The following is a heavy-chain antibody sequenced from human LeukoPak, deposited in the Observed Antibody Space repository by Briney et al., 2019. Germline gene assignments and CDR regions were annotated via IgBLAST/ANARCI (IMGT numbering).Heavy chain of an antibody. J-gene: IGHJ6*03. CDR3: ASLGPTIFGVVDSYMDV. CDR2: IYYSGST. Sequence: PSETLSLTFTVSGGSISSHYWSWIRQPPGKGLEWIGYIYYSGSTNYNPSLKSRVTISVDTSKNQFSLKLSSVTAADTAVYYCASLGPTIFGVVDSYMDVWGKGTTVTVSS. D-gene: IGHD3-3*01. V-gene: IGHV4-59*11. CDR1: GGSISSHY.